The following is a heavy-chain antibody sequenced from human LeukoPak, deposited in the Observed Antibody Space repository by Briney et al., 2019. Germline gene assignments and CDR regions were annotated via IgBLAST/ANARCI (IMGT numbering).Heavy chain of an antibody. CDR2: IIPIFGTA. CDR3: ARDLITMVRGVKGVLYY. Sequence: SVKVSCKASGGTFSSYAISWVRQAPGQGLEWMGGIIPIFGTANYAQKFQGRVTMTRDTSTSTVYMELSSLRSEDTAVYYCARDLITMVRGVKGVLYYWGQGTLVTVSS. CDR1: GGTFSSYA. D-gene: IGHD3-10*01. J-gene: IGHJ4*02. V-gene: IGHV1-69*05.